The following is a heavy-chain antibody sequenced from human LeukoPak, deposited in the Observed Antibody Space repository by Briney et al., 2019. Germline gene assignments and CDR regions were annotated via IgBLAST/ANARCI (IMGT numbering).Heavy chain of an antibody. CDR2: MNPNSGNT. J-gene: IGHJ6*02. CDR3: ASNYFPLDYYYGMDV. CDR1: GYTFTSYD. D-gene: IGHD2/OR15-2a*01. Sequence: ASVKVSCKASGYTFTSYDINWARQATGQGLEWMGWMNPNSGNTGYAQKFQGRVTMTRNTSISTAYMELSSLRSEDTAVYYCASNYFPLDYYYGMDVWGQGTTVTVSS. V-gene: IGHV1-8*01.